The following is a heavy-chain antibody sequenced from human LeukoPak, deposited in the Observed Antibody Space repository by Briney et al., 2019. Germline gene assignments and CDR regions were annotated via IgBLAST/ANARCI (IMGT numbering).Heavy chain of an antibody. CDR1: GGSFSGYY. V-gene: IGHV4-34*01. Sequence: PSETPSLTCAVYGGSFSGYYWSWIRQPPGKGLEWIGEINHSGSTNYNPSLKSRVTISVDTSKNQFSLKLSSVTAADTAVDYCAIGDNDSSQCDYWGQGTLVTVSS. J-gene: IGHJ4*02. D-gene: IGHD6-13*01. CDR2: INHSGST. CDR3: AIGDNDSSQCDY.